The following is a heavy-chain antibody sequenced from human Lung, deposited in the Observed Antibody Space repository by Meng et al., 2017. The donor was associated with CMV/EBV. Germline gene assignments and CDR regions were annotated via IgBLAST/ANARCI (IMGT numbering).Heavy chain of an antibody. CDR2: IIPIFGTA. CDR3: ARADIVVVPAASGGAYYYYGMDV. Sequence: SVXVSCXASGGTFSSYAISWVRQAPGQGLECMGGIIPIFGTANYAQKFQGRVTITTDESTSTAYMELTSLRSEDTAVYYCARADIVVVPAASGGAYYYYGMDVXGQGXTVTVSS. D-gene: IGHD2-2*01. CDR1: GGTFSSYA. J-gene: IGHJ6*02. V-gene: IGHV1-69*05.